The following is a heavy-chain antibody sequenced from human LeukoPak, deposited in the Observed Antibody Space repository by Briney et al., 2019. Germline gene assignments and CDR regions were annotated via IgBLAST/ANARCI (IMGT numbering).Heavy chain of an antibody. CDR3: AELGITMIGGV. CDR1: GFTFSSYD. Sequence: GGSLRLSCAASGFTFSSYDMSWVRQAPGKGLEWVSAISGSGGSTYYADSVKGRFTISRDNAKNSLYLQMNSLRAEDTAVYYCAELGITMIGGVWGKGTTVTISS. CDR2: ISGSGGST. J-gene: IGHJ6*04. V-gene: IGHV3-23*01. D-gene: IGHD3-10*02.